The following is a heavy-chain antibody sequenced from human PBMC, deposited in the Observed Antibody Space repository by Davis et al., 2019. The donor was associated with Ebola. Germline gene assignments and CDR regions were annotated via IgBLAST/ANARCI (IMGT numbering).Heavy chain of an antibody. V-gene: IGHV3-23*01. D-gene: IGHD2-21*01. CDR2: ISGNAGNT. CDR1: GFTFSSYS. Sequence: PGGSLRLSCAASGFTFSSYSMSWVRQTPGKGLQWVSGISGNAGNTYYADSVKGRFTISRDNPKNTLYLQMNSLRAEDTALYYCAKAHSKALGLIEYWGQGTLVTVSS. CDR3: AKAHSKALGLIEY. J-gene: IGHJ4*02.